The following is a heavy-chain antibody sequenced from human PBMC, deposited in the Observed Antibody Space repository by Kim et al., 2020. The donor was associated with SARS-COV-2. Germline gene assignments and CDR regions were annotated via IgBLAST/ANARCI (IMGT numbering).Heavy chain of an antibody. D-gene: IGHD3-3*01. CDR3: ARDSVTIFGVAPFDY. V-gene: IGHV1-3*01. Sequence: QKFQGRVTITRDTAANTAYMELSSLRSEDTAVYYCARDSVTIFGVAPFDYWGQGTLVTVSS. J-gene: IGHJ4*02.